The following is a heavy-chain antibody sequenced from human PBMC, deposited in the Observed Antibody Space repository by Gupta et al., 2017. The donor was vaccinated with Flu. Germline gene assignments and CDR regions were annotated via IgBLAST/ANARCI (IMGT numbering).Heavy chain of an antibody. J-gene: IGHJ3*02. Sequence: EEQLLESGGGLVQPGGSLRLSCAATGFRFSSYAMSWFRQAPGKGLEWVSAIAGSGSTTYYADSVRGRFTISRDNSKNTLSLQMNSLRAEDTAIYYCAKVVGNNWNHEDDTFDIWGQGTMVIVSS. CDR2: IAGSGSTT. D-gene: IGHD1-14*01. CDR3: AKVVGNNWNHEDDTFDI. CDR1: GFRFSSYA. V-gene: IGHV3-23*01.